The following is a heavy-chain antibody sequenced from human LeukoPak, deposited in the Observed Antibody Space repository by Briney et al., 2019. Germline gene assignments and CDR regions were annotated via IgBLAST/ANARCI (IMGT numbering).Heavy chain of an antibody. Sequence: PSETLSLTCTVSDRSISSSSYYWAWIRQPPGKGREWIGSIYYSGSTYYNPSLKSRVTISVDKSKNQFSLKLSSVTAADTAVYYCARGARNFAAAGTVFDYWGQGTLVTVSS. CDR2: IYYSGST. D-gene: IGHD6-13*01. CDR3: ARGARNFAAAGTVFDY. CDR1: DRSISSSSYY. J-gene: IGHJ4*02. V-gene: IGHV4-39*07.